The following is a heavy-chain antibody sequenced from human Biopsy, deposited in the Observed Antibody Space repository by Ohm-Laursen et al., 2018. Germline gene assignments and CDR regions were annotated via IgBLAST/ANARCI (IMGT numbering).Heavy chain of an antibody. CDR2: ISGSGGTT. CDR1: GFTFSSYA. J-gene: IGHJ6*02. Sequence: GSLRLSCAASGFTFSSYAMSWVRQAPGKGLEWVSGISGSGGTTDYADSVKDRFTISRDNPRNTVYLQMNSLRVEDTAVYYCAKINPSSIYYNYGMDVWGQGTTVTVSS. CDR3: AKINPSSIYYNYGMDV. V-gene: IGHV3-23*01.